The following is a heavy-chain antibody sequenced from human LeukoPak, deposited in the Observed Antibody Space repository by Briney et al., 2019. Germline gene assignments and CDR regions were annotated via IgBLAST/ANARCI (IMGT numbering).Heavy chain of an antibody. J-gene: IGHJ4*02. CDR1: GGSISTYY. CDR2: IYYSGST. V-gene: IGHV4-59*08. D-gene: IGHD2-8*02. CDR3: ARTGGTIDY. Sequence: PSETLSLTCTVSGGSISTYYWSWIRQPPGKGLEWIGYIYYSGSTYYNPSLKSRVTISVDTSKNQFSLKLNSVTAADTAVYYCARTGGTIDYWGRGTLVTVSS.